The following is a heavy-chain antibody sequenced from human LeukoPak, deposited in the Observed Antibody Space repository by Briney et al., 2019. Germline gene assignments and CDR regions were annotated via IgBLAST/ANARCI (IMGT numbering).Heavy chain of an antibody. D-gene: IGHD6-19*01. J-gene: IGHJ4*02. Sequence: PGGSLRLSCAASGFTFSSYSMNWVRQAPGKGLEWVSSISSSSSYIYYADSVKGRFTISRDNAKNSLYLQMNSLRAEDTAVYYCARLYSSGWYPDYWGQGTLVTVSS. CDR3: ARLYSSGWYPDY. CDR1: GFTFSSYS. CDR2: ISSSSSYI. V-gene: IGHV3-21*01.